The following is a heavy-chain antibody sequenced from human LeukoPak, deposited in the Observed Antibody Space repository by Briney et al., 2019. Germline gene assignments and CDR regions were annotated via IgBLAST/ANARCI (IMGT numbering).Heavy chain of an antibody. CDR3: AKDPPPEQWLGYYFHY. J-gene: IGHJ4*02. CDR2: IRHDGSNK. Sequence: GGSLRLSCAASGFTFSNYGMHWVRQVPGKGLEWVAFIRHDGSNKYYADSVRGRFTIPRDNSKNALYLQMNSLRAEDTAVYYCAKDPPPEQWLGYYFHYWGQGTLVTVSS. CDR1: GFTFSNYG. V-gene: IGHV3-30*02. D-gene: IGHD6-19*01.